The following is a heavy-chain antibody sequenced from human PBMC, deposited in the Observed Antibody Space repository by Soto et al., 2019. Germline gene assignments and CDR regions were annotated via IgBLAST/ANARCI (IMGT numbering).Heavy chain of an antibody. CDR3: VRSGTARLLRHSWFDT. CDR1: GLTFNTYE. J-gene: IGHJ5*02. Sequence: EVQLVESGGGLVKPGGSLRLSCAASGLTFNTYEMNWVRQAPGKGLEWVSSITTSSAYIYYADSLKGRITISRDNAKNSLFLQMNSLRAEDTAVYFCVRSGTARLLRHSWFDTWGQGTLVTVSS. D-gene: IGHD2-21*01. V-gene: IGHV3-21*01. CDR2: ITTSSAYI.